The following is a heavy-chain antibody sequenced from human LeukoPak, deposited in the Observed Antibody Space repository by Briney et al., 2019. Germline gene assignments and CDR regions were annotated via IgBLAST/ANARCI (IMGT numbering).Heavy chain of an antibody. CDR2: IYYTGST. D-gene: IGHD1-26*01. Sequence: PSETLSLTCTVSGGSISTYYWSWIRQPPGKGLEWIGYIYYTGSTSYNPSLKSRVTMSLDASKNQSSLELNSVTPADTAVYYCARGGNYWPQWWFDPWGRGTLVSVSS. J-gene: IGHJ5*02. CDR1: GGSISTYY. V-gene: IGHV4-59*01. CDR3: ARGGNYWPQWWFDP.